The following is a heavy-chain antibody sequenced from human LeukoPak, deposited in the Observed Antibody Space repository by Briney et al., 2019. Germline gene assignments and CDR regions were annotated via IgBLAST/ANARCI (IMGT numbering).Heavy chain of an antibody. Sequence: PSETLSPTCTVSGGSISSSSYYWGWIRQPPGKGLEWIGSIYYSGSTHYNPSLKSRVTISVDTSKNQFSLKLSSVTAADTAVYYCAGYGDYVGNWFDPWGQGTLVTVSS. J-gene: IGHJ5*02. V-gene: IGHV4-39*01. CDR2: IYYSGST. CDR1: GGSISSSSYY. D-gene: IGHD4-17*01. CDR3: AGYGDYVGNWFDP.